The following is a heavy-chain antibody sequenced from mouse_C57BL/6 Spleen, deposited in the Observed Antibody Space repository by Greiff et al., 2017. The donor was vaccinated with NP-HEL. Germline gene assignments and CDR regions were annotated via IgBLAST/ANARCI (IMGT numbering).Heavy chain of an antibody. CDR3: TIYAPGGVAY. CDR1: GFTFSSYA. Sequence: EVMLVESGEGLVKPGGSLKLSCAASGFTFSSYAMSWVRQTPEKRLEWVAYISSGGDYIYYADTVKGRFTISRDNARNTPYLQMSSLKSEDTAMYYCTIYAPGGVAYWGQGTLVTVSA. J-gene: IGHJ3*01. CDR2: ISSGGDYI. D-gene: IGHD2-3*01. V-gene: IGHV5-9-1*02.